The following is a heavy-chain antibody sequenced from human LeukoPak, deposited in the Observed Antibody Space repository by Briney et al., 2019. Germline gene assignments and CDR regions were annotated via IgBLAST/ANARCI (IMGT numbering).Heavy chain of an antibody. CDR3: ARDLSGSYPFDY. V-gene: IGHV3-48*02. Sequence: GGSLRLSCAASGFTFSDYTMNWVRQAPGKGLEWVSYISSSGSTVYYADSVKGRFTISRDNAKNSLYLQMNSLRDEDTAVYYCARDLSGSYPFDYWGQGTLVTVSS. D-gene: IGHD1-26*01. J-gene: IGHJ4*02. CDR2: ISSSGSTV. CDR1: GFTFSDYT.